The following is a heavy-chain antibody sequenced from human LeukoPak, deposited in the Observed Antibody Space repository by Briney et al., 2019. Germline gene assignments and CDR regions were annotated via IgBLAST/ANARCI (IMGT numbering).Heavy chain of an antibody. CDR1: GGSISSTNYY. D-gene: IGHD5-24*01. CDR2: IDHSGST. Sequence: SETLSLTCTVSGGSISSTNYYWGWIRQPPGKGLEWIGEIDHSGSTNYNPSLKSRVTISVDTSKNQFSLKLSSVTAADTAVYYCARGRWRWLQYYFDYWGQGTLVTVSS. V-gene: IGHV4-39*07. CDR3: ARGRWRWLQYYFDY. J-gene: IGHJ4*02.